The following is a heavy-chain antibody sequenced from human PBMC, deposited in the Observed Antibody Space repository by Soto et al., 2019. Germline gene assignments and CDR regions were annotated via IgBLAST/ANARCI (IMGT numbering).Heavy chain of an antibody. CDR2: IYYSGST. V-gene: IGHV4-59*01. Sequence: XETLSLTCTVSGGSISNYYWSWIRQPPGKGLEWIGYIYYSGSTNYNPSPKSRVTISVDTSKTQFSLKLSSVTAADTAVYYCARDGKLGVYAKGGYYFDYWGQGTLVTVSS. D-gene: IGHD2-8*01. CDR3: ARDGKLGVYAKGGYYFDY. J-gene: IGHJ4*02. CDR1: GGSISNYY.